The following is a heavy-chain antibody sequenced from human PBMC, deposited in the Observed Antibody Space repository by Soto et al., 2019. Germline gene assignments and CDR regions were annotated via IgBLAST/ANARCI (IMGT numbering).Heavy chain of an antibody. J-gene: IGHJ1*01. CDR3: ARLGHVYYYDSSGYREYFQH. D-gene: IGHD3-22*01. Sequence: SETLSLTCTVSGGSVSSYYWSWIRQPPGKGLEWIGYIYYSGSTNYNPSLKSRVTISVDTSKNQFSLKLSSVTAADTAVYYCARLGHVYYYDSSGYREYFQHWGQGTLVTVSS. V-gene: IGHV4-59*02. CDR2: IYYSGST. CDR1: GGSVSSYY.